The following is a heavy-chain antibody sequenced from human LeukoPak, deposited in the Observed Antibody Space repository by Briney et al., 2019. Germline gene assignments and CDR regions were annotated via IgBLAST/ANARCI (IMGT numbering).Heavy chain of an antibody. D-gene: IGHD3-22*01. J-gene: IGHJ4*02. CDR1: GFTFSDHY. Sequence: GGSLRLSCAASGFTFSDHYMDWVRQAPGKGLEWVGRTRNKANSYTTEYAASVKGRFTISRDDSKNSLYLQMNSLKTEDTAVYYCTRRHYYDSSGYSFDDYWGQGTLVTVSS. CDR2: TRNKANSYTT. CDR3: TRRHYYDSSGYSFDDY. V-gene: IGHV3-72*01.